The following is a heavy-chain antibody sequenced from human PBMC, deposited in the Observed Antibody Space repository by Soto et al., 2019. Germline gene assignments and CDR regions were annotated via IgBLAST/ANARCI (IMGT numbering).Heavy chain of an antibody. CDR3: AKAQGLLWFYDY. Sequence: GSLRLSCAASGFTFSSYAMSWVRQAPGKGLEWVSAISGSGGSTYYADSVKGRFTISRDNSKNTLYLQMNSLRAEDTAVYYCAKAQGLLWFYDYWGQGTLVTVSS. CDR1: GFTFSSYA. CDR2: ISGSGGST. J-gene: IGHJ4*02. V-gene: IGHV3-23*01. D-gene: IGHD3-10*01.